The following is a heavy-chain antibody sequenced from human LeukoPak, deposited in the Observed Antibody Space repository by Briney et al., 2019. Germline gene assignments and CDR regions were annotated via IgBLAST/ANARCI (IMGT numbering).Heavy chain of an antibody. CDR1: GFTFRSYA. V-gene: IGHV3-23*01. D-gene: IGHD2-21*02. J-gene: IGHJ4*02. Sequence: PGGSLRLSCAASGFTFRSYAMNWVRQAPGKGLEWVSGISDSGGRTYYAESVKGRFAISRDNFKNPLYLQMNSLRVEDTAVYYCAKDLPTKCRGDCPSDYWGQGTLVTVSS. CDR3: AKDLPTKCRGDCPSDY. CDR2: ISDSGGRT.